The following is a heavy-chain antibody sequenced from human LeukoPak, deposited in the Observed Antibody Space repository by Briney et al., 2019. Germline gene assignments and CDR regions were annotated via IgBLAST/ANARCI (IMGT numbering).Heavy chain of an antibody. Sequence: PGGSLRLSCAASGFTFSSYGMYWVRQAPGKGLEWVAVIWYDGSNKYYADSVKGRFTISRDNSKNTLYLQMNSLRAEDTAVYYCASDTRYDSSGYHSWDAFDIWGQGTMVTVSS. CDR2: IWYDGSNK. CDR3: ASDTRYDSSGYHSWDAFDI. V-gene: IGHV3-33*01. CDR1: GFTFSSYG. J-gene: IGHJ3*02. D-gene: IGHD3-22*01.